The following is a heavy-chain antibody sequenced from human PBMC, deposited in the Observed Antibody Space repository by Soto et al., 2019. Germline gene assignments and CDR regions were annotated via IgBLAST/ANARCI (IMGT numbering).Heavy chain of an antibody. CDR1: GGSISSSSYY. D-gene: IGHD3-22*01. V-gene: IGHV4-39*01. Sequence: QLQLQESGPGLVKPSETLSLTCTVPGGSISSSSYYWGWIRQPPGKGLEWIGSIYYSGSTYYNPSLKSRVTISVDTSKNQFSLKLSSVTAADTAVYYCARMYYYDSSGYYYGDWYFDLWGRGTLVTVSS. J-gene: IGHJ2*01. CDR3: ARMYYYDSSGYYYGDWYFDL. CDR2: IYYSGST.